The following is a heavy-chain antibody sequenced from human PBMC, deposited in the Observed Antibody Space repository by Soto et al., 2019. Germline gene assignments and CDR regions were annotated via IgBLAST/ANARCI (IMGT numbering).Heavy chain of an antibody. CDR3: AKEATYYDSLTGSHYSGMGV. Sequence: GRVMRLAWAPGSFSFMINRMRSLCPTPGKALDRVSAISAGDSSTYYADSMKARFTISRDNSKNALYMQMNSLRAEDTAVYYCAKEATYYDSLTGSHYSGMGVWGQGSTLTICS. V-gene: IGHV3-23*01. CDR2: ISAGDSST. CDR1: SFSFMINR. J-gene: IGHJ6*02. D-gene: IGHD3-9*01.